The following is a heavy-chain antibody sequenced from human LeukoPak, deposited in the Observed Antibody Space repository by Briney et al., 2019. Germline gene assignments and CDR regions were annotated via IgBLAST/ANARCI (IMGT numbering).Heavy chain of an antibody. J-gene: IGHJ4*02. CDR1: GYTFTGYY. Sequence: GASVKVSCKASGYTFTGYYMHWVRQAPGQGLEWMGWINPNSGGTNYAQKFQGRVTMTRDTSISTDYMELSRLRSDDTAVYYCARDYCGGDCLQLEYYFDYWGQGTLVTVSS. D-gene: IGHD2-21*02. CDR3: ARDYCGGDCLQLEYYFDY. CDR2: INPNSGGT. V-gene: IGHV1-2*02.